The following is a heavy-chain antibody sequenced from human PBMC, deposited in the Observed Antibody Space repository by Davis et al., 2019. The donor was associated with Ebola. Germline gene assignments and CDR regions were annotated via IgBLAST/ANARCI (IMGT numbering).Heavy chain of an antibody. V-gene: IGHV3-23*01. Sequence: GESLKISCAASGFTFSSYAMSWVRQAPGKGLEWVSAISGSGGSTYYADSVKGRFTISRDNSKNTLYLQMSSLRAEDTAVCYCVKGIVATIWSGHYYYMDVWGKGTTVTVSS. CDR1: GFTFSSYA. J-gene: IGHJ6*03. CDR3: VKGIVATIWSGHYYYMDV. D-gene: IGHD1-26*01. CDR2: ISGSGGST.